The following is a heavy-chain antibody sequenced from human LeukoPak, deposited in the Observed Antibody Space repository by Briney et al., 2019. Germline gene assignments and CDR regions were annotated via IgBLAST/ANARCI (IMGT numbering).Heavy chain of an antibody. CDR3: ARADYYYDSSGYYVHDY. J-gene: IGHJ4*02. CDR1: GGSFSGYY. Sequence: PSETLSLTCAVYGGSFSGYYWSWIRQPPGKGLEWIGEINHSGSTNYNPSLKSRVTISVDTFKNQFSLKLSSVTAADTAVYYCARADYYYDSSGYYVHDYWGQGTLVTVSS. D-gene: IGHD3-22*01. V-gene: IGHV4-34*01. CDR2: INHSGST.